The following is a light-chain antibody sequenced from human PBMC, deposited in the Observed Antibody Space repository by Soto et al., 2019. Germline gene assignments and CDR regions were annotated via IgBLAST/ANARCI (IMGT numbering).Light chain of an antibody. CDR2: EDN. Sequence: NFMLTQPHSVSESPGKTVTISCTRSSGSIASNFVQWYQQRPGSSPTTVIYEDNQRPSGVPDRFSGSIDSSSNSATLTISGLKNEDEADYYCQSYDDSVPLVLGGGTKVTVL. CDR3: QSYDDSVPLV. CDR1: SGSIASNF. V-gene: IGLV6-57*01. J-gene: IGLJ3*02.